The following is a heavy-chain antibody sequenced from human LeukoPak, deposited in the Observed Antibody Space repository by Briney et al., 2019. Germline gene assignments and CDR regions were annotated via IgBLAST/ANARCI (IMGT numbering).Heavy chain of an antibody. CDR1: GYTFTSYY. CDR3: ARSDPWYSSSWYPFDY. Sequence: ASVKVSCKASGYTFTSYYMHWVRQAPGQGLGWMGIINPSGGSTSYAQRFQGRVTMTSDTSTSTVYMELSSLRSEDTAVYYCARSDPWYSSSWYPFDYWGQGTLVTVSS. V-gene: IGHV1-46*01. J-gene: IGHJ4*02. CDR2: INPSGGST. D-gene: IGHD6-13*01.